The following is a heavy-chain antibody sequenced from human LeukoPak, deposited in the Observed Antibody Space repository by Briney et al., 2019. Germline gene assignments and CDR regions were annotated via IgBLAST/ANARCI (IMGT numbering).Heavy chain of an antibody. CDR1: DDSISDYY. D-gene: IGHD6-19*01. Sequence: SETLSLTCTVSDDSISDYYRGWIRQPPGKGLEWIGYFHNSGTSTYNPYLKSRVTISVDTSKNQFSLKLSSVTAADTAVYYCARVGLEGTRIAVAGIYFDYWGQGTLVTVSS. V-gene: IGHV4-59*12. CDR2: FHNSGTS. J-gene: IGHJ4*02. CDR3: ARVGLEGTRIAVAGIYFDY.